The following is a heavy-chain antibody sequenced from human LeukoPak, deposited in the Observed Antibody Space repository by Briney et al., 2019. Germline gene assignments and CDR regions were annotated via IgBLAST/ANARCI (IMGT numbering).Heavy chain of an antibody. D-gene: IGHD3-10*01. CDR2: INPNSGGT. CDR1: GYTFTGYY. CDR3: ARGHYYGSGSHFDY. Sequence: ASVKVSCKASGYTFTGYYMHWVRQAPGQGLEWMGWINPNSGGTNYAQKFQGRVTMTRDTSISTAYMELSRLRSDDTAVYYYARGHYYGSGSHFDYWGQGTLVTVSS. V-gene: IGHV1-2*02. J-gene: IGHJ4*02.